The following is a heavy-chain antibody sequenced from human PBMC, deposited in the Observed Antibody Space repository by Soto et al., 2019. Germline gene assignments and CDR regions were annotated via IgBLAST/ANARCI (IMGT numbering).Heavy chain of an antibody. Sequence: EVQLVESGGGLVKPGGSLRLSCAASGFTFSNAWMSWVRQAPGKGLEWVGRIKSKTDGGTIDYAAPVKGRFTISRDDSKGTLYLQMSSLKTEATAVYYCTTGGGGSYLNLYDYYFGMDVWGQGTTVTVSS. CDR3: TTGGGGSYLNLYDYYFGMDV. J-gene: IGHJ6*02. CDR1: GFTFSNAW. V-gene: IGHV3-15*01. CDR2: IKSKTDGGTI. D-gene: IGHD1-26*01.